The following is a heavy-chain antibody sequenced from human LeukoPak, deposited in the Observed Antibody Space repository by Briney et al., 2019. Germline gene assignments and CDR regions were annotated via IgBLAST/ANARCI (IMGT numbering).Heavy chain of an antibody. CDR3: ARRAGAYSHPYDY. Sequence: GGSLRLSCTVPGFTVSSNSMSWVRQAPGKGLERVSFIYSDNAHYSDSVKGRFTISRDNSKNTLYLQMNSLRAEDTAVYYCARRAGAYSHPYDYWGQGTLVTVSS. CDR2: IYSDNA. J-gene: IGHJ4*02. D-gene: IGHD4/OR15-4a*01. V-gene: IGHV3-53*01. CDR1: GFTVSSNS.